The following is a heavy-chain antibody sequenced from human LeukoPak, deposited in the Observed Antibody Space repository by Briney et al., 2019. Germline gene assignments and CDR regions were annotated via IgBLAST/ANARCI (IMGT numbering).Heavy chain of an antibody. V-gene: IGHV1-18*01. CDR3: ARDRDTIFGVVISDTYYFDY. D-gene: IGHD3-3*01. J-gene: IGHJ4*02. CDR1: GYTFTSYG. CDR2: ISAYNGNT. Sequence: ASVKVSCKASGYTFTSYGISWVRQAPGQGLEWMGWISAYNGNTNYAQKLQGRVTMTTDTSTSTAYMELSSLRSDDTAVYYCARDRDTIFGVVISDTYYFDYWGQGTLVTVSS.